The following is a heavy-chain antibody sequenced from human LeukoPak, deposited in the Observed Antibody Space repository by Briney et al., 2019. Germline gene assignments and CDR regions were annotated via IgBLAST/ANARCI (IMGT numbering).Heavy chain of an antibody. Sequence: GGSLRLSCAASGFIFDDYAMHWVRQAPGKGLEWVSGISWDSDSIDYADSVKGRFTISRDNAKNSLYLQMNSLRAEDTAVYYCARDLIQPYYYYMDVWGKGTTVTISS. J-gene: IGHJ6*03. CDR2: ISWDSDSI. CDR3: ARDLIQPYYYYMDV. D-gene: IGHD5-18*01. CDR1: GFIFDDYA. V-gene: IGHV3-9*01.